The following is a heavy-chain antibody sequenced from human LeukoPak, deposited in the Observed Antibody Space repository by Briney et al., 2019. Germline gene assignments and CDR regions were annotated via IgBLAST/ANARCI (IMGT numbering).Heavy chain of an antibody. CDR1: GFTFSKYW. CDR3: ARAPRPGFWSGYCEY. V-gene: IGHV3-7*01. J-gene: IGHJ4*02. Sequence: PGRSLRPSCAASGFTFSKYWMSWVRQAPGRGLEWVANIKQDGSVEYYVDSVKGRFTISRDNAKNSLYLQMSSLRGEDTAVYYCARAPRPGFWSGYCEYWGQGTLVTVSS. CDR2: IKQDGSVE. D-gene: IGHD3-3*01.